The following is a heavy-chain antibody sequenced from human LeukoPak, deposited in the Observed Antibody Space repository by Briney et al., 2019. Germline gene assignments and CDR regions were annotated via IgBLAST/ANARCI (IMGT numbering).Heavy chain of an antibody. J-gene: IGHJ5*02. CDR1: GFTVSSNY. CDR2: IYSGGST. Sequence: PGGSLRLSCAASGFTVSSNYMNWVRQAPGKGLEWVSVIYSGGSTFYADSVEGRFTISRGNSKNTLHLQMNSLRAEDTAVYYCAKDGGSYLNWIDPWGQGTLVTVSS. D-gene: IGHD1-26*01. CDR3: AKDGGSYLNWIDP. V-gene: IGHV3-53*05.